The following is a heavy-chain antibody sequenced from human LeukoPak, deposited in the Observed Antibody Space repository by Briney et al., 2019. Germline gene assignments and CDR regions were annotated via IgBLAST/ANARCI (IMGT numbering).Heavy chain of an antibody. V-gene: IGHV4-30-2*01. CDR2: IYHSGST. CDR3: ARAPRLQTTYYFDY. CDR1: GGSISSGGYS. J-gene: IGHJ4*02. D-gene: IGHD1/OR15-1a*01. Sequence: SETLSLTCAVSGGSISSGGYSWSWIRQPPGKGLEWIGYIYHSGSTYYNPSLKSRVTISVDRSKNQFSLKLSSVTAADTAVYCCARAPRLQTTYYFDYWGQGTLVTVSS.